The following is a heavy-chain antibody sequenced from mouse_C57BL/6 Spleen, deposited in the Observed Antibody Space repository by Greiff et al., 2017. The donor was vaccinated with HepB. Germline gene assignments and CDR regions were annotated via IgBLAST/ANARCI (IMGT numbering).Heavy chain of an antibody. CDR3: AGVEGRDGGYYFDD. Sequence: QVTLKVSGPGILQPSQTLSLSCSSSGFSLSTFGMGVGWMRQPSGKGLVWLVHNWWDDDKYYNPALKSRLTISKDTSKNQVFLKIAKVSTADTVTYYCAGVEGRDGGYYFDDWGQGTTLTVSS. D-gene: IGHD1-1*02. CDR2: NWWDDDK. V-gene: IGHV8-8*01. CDR1: GFSLSTFGMG. J-gene: IGHJ2*01.